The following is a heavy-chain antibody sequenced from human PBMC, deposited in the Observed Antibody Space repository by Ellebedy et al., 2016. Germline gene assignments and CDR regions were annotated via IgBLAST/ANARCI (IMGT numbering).Heavy chain of an antibody. V-gene: IGHV1-3*01. CDR2: INAGNGNT. CDR1: GYTFTSYA. CDR3: ARDGTRDGYCSSTSCYTHADAFDI. Sequence: ASVKVSCKASGYTFTSYAMHWVRQAPGQRLEWMGWINAGNGNTKYSQKFQGRVTITRDTSASTAYMELSSLRSEDTAVYYCARDGTRDGYCSSTSCYTHADAFDIWGQGTMVTVSS. D-gene: IGHD2-2*01. J-gene: IGHJ3*02.